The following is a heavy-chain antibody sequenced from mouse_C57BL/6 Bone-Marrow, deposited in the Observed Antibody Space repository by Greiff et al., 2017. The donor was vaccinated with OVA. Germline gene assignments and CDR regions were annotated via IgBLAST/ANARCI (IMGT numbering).Heavy chain of an antibody. Sequence: VQRVESGAELVKPGASVKMSCKASGYTFTTYPIEWMKQNHGKSLEWIGNFHPYNDDTKYNEKFKGKATLTVEKSSSTVYLELSRLTSDDSAVYYCARTIYDGSFYAMDYWGQGTSVTVSS. CDR1: GYTFTTYP. CDR3: ARTIYDGSFYAMDY. D-gene: IGHD2-3*01. CDR2: FHPYNDDT. J-gene: IGHJ4*01. V-gene: IGHV1-47*01.